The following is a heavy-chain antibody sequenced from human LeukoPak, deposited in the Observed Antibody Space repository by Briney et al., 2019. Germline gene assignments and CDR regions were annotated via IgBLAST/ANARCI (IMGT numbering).Heavy chain of an antibody. CDR3: TTDRYWGVFDY. CDR1: GFTFSNAW. V-gene: IGHV3-15*01. Sequence: GGSLRLSCAASGFTFSNAWMSWVRQAPGKGLEWVGRIKSKTDGGTTDYAAPVKGRFTISRDDSKNTLYLQMNSLKTEDIAVYYCTTDRYWGVFDYWGQGTLVTVSS. CDR2: IKSKTDGGTT. J-gene: IGHJ4*02. D-gene: IGHD7-27*01.